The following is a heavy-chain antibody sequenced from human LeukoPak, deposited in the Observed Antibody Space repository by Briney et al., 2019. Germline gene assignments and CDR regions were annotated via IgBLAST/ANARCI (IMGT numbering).Heavy chain of an antibody. CDR1: GFTFSTYS. V-gene: IGHV3-48*02. CDR3: TKGETAVTSYLHF. J-gene: IGHJ4*02. CDR2: ISTSSSTI. D-gene: IGHD4-17*01. Sequence: GGSLRLSCAASGFTFSTYSMNWVRQAPGKGLEWVSFISTSSSTIYYADSVRGRFTISRDNAKNSLYLQMNSLRDEDTAVYYCTKGETAVTSYLHFWGQGTLVTVSS.